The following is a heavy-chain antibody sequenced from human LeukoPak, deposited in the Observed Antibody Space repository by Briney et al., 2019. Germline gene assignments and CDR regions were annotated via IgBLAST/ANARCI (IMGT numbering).Heavy chain of an antibody. V-gene: IGHV3-33*01. Sequence: GGSLRLSCAASGFTFSSYGMHWVRQAPGKGLEWVAVIWYDGSNKYYADSVKGRFTISRDNSKNTLYLQMNSLRAEDTAVYYCVRDSSGYDLGWFDPWGQGALVTVSS. CDR2: IWYDGSNK. J-gene: IGHJ5*02. CDR3: VRDSSGYDLGWFDP. D-gene: IGHD5-12*01. CDR1: GFTFSSYG.